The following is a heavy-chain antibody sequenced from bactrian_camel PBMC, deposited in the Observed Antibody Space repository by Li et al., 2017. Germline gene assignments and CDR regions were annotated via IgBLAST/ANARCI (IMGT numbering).Heavy chain of an antibody. V-gene: IGHV3S53*01. J-gene: IGHJ4*01. D-gene: IGHD5*01. CDR2: IDTSGGT. CDR1: GYKSYY. Sequence: HVQLVESGGGSVQAGGSLRLSCVVSGYKSYYMAWFRRAPGNEREAVAFIDTSGGTNYAYSVAGRFTISKDNAKNTLYLQMNSLKPEDTAMYYCAADEYNLGLARSYTYWGQGTQVTVS. CDR3: AADEYNLGLARSYTY.